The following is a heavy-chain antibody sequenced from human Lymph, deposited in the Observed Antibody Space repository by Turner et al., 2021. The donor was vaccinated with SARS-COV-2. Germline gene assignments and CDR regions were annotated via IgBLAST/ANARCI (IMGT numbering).Heavy chain of an antibody. CDR2: SNAANGNT. Sequence: QVQLVQSGAEVKKPGASVKVSCKASGYTFTTYGIHWVRHAPGQRLEWMGWSNAANGNTKHSQKFQGRVTITRDTSAGTAYMELSSRRSEDTAVYYCAGGKSPLLRFLEWLLSLDYWGQGTLVTVSS. CDR1: GYTFTTYG. D-gene: IGHD3-3*01. J-gene: IGHJ4*02. CDR3: AGGKSPLLRFLEWLLSLDY. V-gene: IGHV1-3*01.